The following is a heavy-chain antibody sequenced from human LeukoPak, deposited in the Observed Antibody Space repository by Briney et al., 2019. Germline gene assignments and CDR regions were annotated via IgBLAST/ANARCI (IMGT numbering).Heavy chain of an antibody. CDR3: ARHRETALRLGFDL. J-gene: IGHJ2*01. D-gene: IGHD1-14*01. CDR1: GGSISSSSYY. Sequence: SETLSLTCTVSGGSISSSSYYWGWIRQSPGKGLEWIGSIYYSGSTYYNPSLKSRVTISVDTSKNQFSLKLSSVTAADTAVYYCARHRETALRLGFDLWGRGTLVTVSS. CDR2: IYYSGST. V-gene: IGHV4-39*01.